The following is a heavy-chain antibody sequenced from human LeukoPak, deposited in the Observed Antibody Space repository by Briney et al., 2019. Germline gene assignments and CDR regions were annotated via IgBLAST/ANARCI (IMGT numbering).Heavy chain of an antibody. CDR2: ISGSGGST. V-gene: IGHV3-23*01. J-gene: IGHJ5*02. Sequence: GGSLRLSCAASGFTFSSYAMSWVRQAPGKGLEWVSGISGSGGSTYYADSVKGRFTISRDNSKNTLYLQMNSLRAEDTAVYYSAKLPIVMVLAATWWFLPWGQGTLVTVPS. D-gene: IGHD2-15*01. CDR1: GFTFSSYA. CDR3: AKLPIVMVLAATWWFLP.